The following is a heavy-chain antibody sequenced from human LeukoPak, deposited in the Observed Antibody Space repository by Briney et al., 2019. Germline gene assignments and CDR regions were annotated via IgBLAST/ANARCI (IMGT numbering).Heavy chain of an antibody. CDR2: ISNDGSKK. J-gene: IGHJ4*02. D-gene: IGHD5-18*01. CDR1: GFTFSSYG. CDR3: AKDRYSYAFEYFDS. V-gene: IGHV3-30*18. Sequence: GGSLRLSCAASGFTFSSYGMHWVRQAPGKGLEWVAVISNDGSKKYSADSVKGRFTISRDNSKNTLYLQMNSLRAEDTAVYYCAKDRYSYAFEYFDSWGRGTLVTVSS.